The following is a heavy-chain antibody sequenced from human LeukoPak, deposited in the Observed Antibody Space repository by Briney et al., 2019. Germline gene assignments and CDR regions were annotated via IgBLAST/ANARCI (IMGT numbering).Heavy chain of an antibody. Sequence: ALVKVSCKASGYTFTGYYMHWVRQAPGQGLEWMGWINPNSGGTNYAQKFQGRVTMTRDTSISTAYMELSRLRSDDTAVYYCARGKWELRPSLDYWGQGTLVTVSS. CDR1: GYTFTGYY. J-gene: IGHJ4*02. CDR2: INPNSGGT. CDR3: ARGKWELRPSLDY. V-gene: IGHV1-2*02. D-gene: IGHD1-26*01.